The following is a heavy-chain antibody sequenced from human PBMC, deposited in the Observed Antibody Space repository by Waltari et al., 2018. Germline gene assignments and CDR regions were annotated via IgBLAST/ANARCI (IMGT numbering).Heavy chain of an antibody. D-gene: IGHD1-1*01. CDR1: VGSISSYS. V-gene: IGHV4-59*01. CDR3: AGTSSYYYYYYYMDV. Sequence: QVQLQESGPGLVKPSETLYLTCTGSVGSISSYSWSWNRQPPGKGLEWIGYIYYSGSTNYNPSLKSRVTISVDTSKNQFSLKLSSVTAADTAVYYCAGTSSYYYYYYYMDVWGKGTTVTISS. CDR2: IYYSGST. J-gene: IGHJ6*03.